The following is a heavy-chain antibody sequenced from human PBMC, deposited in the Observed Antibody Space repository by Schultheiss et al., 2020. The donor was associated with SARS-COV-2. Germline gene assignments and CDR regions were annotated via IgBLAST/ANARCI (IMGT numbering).Heavy chain of an antibody. J-gene: IGHJ4*02. CDR1: GYTFSNFG. CDR3: ARDPEYCSGGSCYTYFDY. CDR2: INPNSGGT. D-gene: IGHD2-15*01. V-gene: IGHV1-2*04. Sequence: GESLKISCKAAGYTFSNFGFAWVRQAPGQGLEWMGWINPNSGGTNYAQKFQGWVTMTRDTSISTAYMELSRLRSDDTAVYYCARDPEYCSGGSCYTYFDYWGQGTLVTVSS.